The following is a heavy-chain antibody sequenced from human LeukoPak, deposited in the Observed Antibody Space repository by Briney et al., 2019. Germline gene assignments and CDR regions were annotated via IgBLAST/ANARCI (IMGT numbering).Heavy chain of an antibody. V-gene: IGHV4-38-2*01. D-gene: IGHD3-3*01. CDR3: ARGDYYDFWSGYDTGEWGGLFDY. Sequence: PSETLSLTCAVSGYSISSGYYWGWIRQPPGKGLEWIGSIYHSGSTYYNPSLKSRVTISVDTSKNQFSLKLSSVTSADTAVYYCARGDYYDFWSGYDTGEWGGLFDYWGQGTLLTVSS. CDR2: IYHSGST. J-gene: IGHJ4*02. CDR1: GYSISSGYY.